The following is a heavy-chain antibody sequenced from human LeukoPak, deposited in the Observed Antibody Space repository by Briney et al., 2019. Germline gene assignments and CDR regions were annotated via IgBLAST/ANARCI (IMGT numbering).Heavy chain of an antibody. J-gene: IGHJ6*04. CDR2: ISYDGSNK. CDR3: AKEGV. Sequence: PGRSLRLSCAASGFTFSSYAMHWVRQAPGKGLEWVAVISYDGSNKYYADSVKGRFTISRDNSKNTLYLQMNSLRAEDTAVYYCAKEGVWGKGTTVTVSS. V-gene: IGHV3-30-3*01. CDR1: GFTFSSYA.